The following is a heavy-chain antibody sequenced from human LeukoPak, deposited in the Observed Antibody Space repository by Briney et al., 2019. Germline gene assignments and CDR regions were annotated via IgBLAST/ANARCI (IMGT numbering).Heavy chain of an antibody. Sequence: GGSLRLSCAASGFTFSSYEMNWVRQAAGKGLEWVSYISSSGSTIYYADSVKGRFTISRDNAKNSLYLQMNSLRAEDTAVYYCARDRPYGPLGYWGQGTLVTVSS. CDR1: GFTFSSYE. D-gene: IGHD4-17*01. V-gene: IGHV3-48*03. CDR3: ARDRPYGPLGY. J-gene: IGHJ4*02. CDR2: ISSSGSTI.